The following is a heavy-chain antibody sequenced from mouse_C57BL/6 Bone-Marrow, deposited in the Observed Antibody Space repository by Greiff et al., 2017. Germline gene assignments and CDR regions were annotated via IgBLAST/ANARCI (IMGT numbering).Heavy chain of an antibody. V-gene: IGHV5-4*03. Sequence: DVMLVESGGGLVKPGGSLKLSCAASGFTFSSYSMSWVRQTPEKRLEWVATISDGGSYTYYPDNVKGRFTISRDNAKNNLYLQMSHLKSEDTAMYYCASDYYGSRGNYWYFDVWGTGTTVTVSS. D-gene: IGHD1-1*01. CDR3: ASDYYGSRGNYWYFDV. J-gene: IGHJ1*03. CDR2: ISDGGSYT. CDR1: GFTFSSYS.